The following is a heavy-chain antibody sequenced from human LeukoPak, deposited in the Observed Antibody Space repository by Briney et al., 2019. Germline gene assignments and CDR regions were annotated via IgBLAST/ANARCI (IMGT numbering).Heavy chain of an antibody. V-gene: IGHV3-15*01. D-gene: IGHD3-10*01. CDR2: IKSKTDGGTT. CDR3: TTGGYYYGMDV. Sequence: GGSLRLSCAASGFTISNAWMNWVRQAPGKGLEWVGRIKSKTDGGTTDYAAPVRGRFTISRDDSKNTLYLQMNSLKTEDTALYYCTTGGYYYGMDVWGQGTTVTVSS. J-gene: IGHJ6*02. CDR1: GFTISNAW.